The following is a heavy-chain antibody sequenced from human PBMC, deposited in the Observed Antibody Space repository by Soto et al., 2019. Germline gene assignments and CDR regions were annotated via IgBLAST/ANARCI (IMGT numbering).Heavy chain of an antibody. Sequence: SETLSLTCGVSGYSITSGFYWGWIRQPPGKGLECIATISYRGNTYYKPSLESRISIAVDTSKNQFSLRLTSVTAADTALYYCTRGARAPMVRLDYWGHGTLVTLSS. CDR3: TRGARAPMVRLDY. D-gene: IGHD5-18*01. V-gene: IGHV4-38-2*01. CDR2: ISYRGNT. CDR1: GYSITSGFY. J-gene: IGHJ4*01.